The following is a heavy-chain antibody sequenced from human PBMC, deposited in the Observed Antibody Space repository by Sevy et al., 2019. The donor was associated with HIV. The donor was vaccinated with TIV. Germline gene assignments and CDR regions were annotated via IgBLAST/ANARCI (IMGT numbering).Heavy chain of an antibody. CDR3: ARFYDSSGHFPSDY. V-gene: IGHV5-51*01. CDR1: GYSFTNYW. D-gene: IGHD3-22*01. Sequence: GESLKISCKGSGYSFTNYWIAWVRQMPGKDLEWMGIIYPGDSETRYSPSFQGQVTISADKSISTAYLHWSSLKASDTAMYYCARFYDSSGHFPSDYWGQRTLVTVSS. J-gene: IGHJ4*02. CDR2: IYPGDSET.